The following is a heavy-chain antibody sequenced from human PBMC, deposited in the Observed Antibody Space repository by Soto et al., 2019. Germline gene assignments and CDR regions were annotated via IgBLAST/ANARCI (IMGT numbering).Heavy chain of an antibody. D-gene: IGHD3-22*01. V-gene: IGHV4-4*02. CDR2: IYHGGST. Sequence: SETLSLTCAVSGGSISSSNWWSWVRQPPGKGLEWIGEIYHGGSTNYNASLKSQVTISVDKSKNQFSLKLSSVTAADTAVYYCARSRGYYDSSGYYYYWGQGTLVTVSS. J-gene: IGHJ4*02. CDR3: ARSRGYYDSSGYYYY. CDR1: GGSISSSNW.